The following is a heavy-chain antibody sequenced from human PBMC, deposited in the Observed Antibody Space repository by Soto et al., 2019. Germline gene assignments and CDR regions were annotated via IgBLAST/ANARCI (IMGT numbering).Heavy chain of an antibody. CDR1: EFHSRGYA. D-gene: IGHD2-8*01. Sequence: PXXSQRLSCRAXEFHSRGYAVSXFRQVPVQGLEWVSAIRGSGGRKYYADSGKXXFXISRHNSKPTLNQQKNSLRDEDTAVYYGSASPRWEILVAYGCCGPWGQGIRVP. CDR2: IRGSGGRK. CDR3: SASPRWEILVAYGCCGP. V-gene: IGHV3-23*01. J-gene: IGHJ5*02.